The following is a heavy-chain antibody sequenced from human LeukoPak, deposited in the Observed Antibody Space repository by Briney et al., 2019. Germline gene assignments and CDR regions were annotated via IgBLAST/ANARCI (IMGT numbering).Heavy chain of an antibody. D-gene: IGHD2-15*01. CDR1: GFRFNTFV. V-gene: IGHV3-33*01. J-gene: IGHJ4*02. Sequence: GGSLRLSCAASGFRFNTFVMHWVRQAPGKGLEWVASILYDGNDKNYANSVKGRFTIARDNPKNTLDLQMTSLTPEDTAIYYCAREGEYCSGGSCYSLYYFDVWGQGTLVTVAS. CDR2: ILYDGNDK. CDR3: AREGEYCSGGSCYSLYYFDV.